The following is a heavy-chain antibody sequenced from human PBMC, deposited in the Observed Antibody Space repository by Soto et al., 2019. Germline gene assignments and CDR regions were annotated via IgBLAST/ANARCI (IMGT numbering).Heavy chain of an antibody. CDR1: GFTFSSYA. Sequence: EVQLVESGGGLVQPGGYLRLSCAASGFTFSSYAMHWVRQAPGKGLEYVSAISTDGGITYYANSVKGRFTIPRDTSKNTIYLQMGSLSAEDMVFYYWASGEINGRIPSPRPDYWGHGTQVGVCS. CDR3: ASGEINGRIPSPRPDY. V-gene: IGHV3-64*01. D-gene: IGHD3-10*01. J-gene: IGHJ4*01. CDR2: ISTDGGIT.